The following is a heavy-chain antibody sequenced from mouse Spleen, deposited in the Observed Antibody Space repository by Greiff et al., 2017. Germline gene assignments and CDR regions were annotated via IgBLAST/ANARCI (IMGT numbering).Heavy chain of an antibody. V-gene: IGHV1-64*01. CDR3: APANWDYFDY. D-gene: IGHD4-1*01. CDR1: GYTFTSYW. J-gene: IGHJ2*01. Sequence: QVQLQQPGAELVKPGASVKLSCKASGYTFTSYWMHWVKQRPGQGIEWIGMIHPNSGSTNYNEKFKSKATLTVDKSSSTAYMQLSSLTSEDSAVYYCAPANWDYFDYWGQGTTLTVSS. CDR2: IHPNSGST.